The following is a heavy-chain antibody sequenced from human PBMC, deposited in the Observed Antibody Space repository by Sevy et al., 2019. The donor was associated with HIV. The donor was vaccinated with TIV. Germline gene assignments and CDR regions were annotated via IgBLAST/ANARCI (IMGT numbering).Heavy chain of an antibody. V-gene: IGHV4-59*01. CDR3: ARWVSSGSSDYYYYYMDV. Sequence: SETLSLTCTVSGGSISSYYWSWIRQPPGKGLEWIGYIYYSGSTNYNPSLKSRVTISVDTSKNQFSLKLSSVTAADTAVYYCARWVSSGSSDYYYYYMDVWGKGTTVTVSS. D-gene: IGHD6-19*01. CDR1: GGSISSYY. CDR2: IYYSGST. J-gene: IGHJ6*03.